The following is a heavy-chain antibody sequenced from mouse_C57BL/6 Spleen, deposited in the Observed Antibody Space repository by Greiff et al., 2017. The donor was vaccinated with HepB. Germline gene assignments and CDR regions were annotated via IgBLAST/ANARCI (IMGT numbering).Heavy chain of an antibody. CDR3: TTGYYDYGGFAY. V-gene: IGHV14-4*01. CDR2: IDPENGDT. D-gene: IGHD2-4*01. CDR1: GFNIKDDY. Sequence: EVKLEESGAELVRPGASVKLSCTASGFNIKDDYMHWVKQRPEQGLEWIGWIDPENGDTEYASKFQGKATITADTSSNTAYLQLSSLTSEDTAVYYCTTGYYDYGGFAYWGQGTLVTVSA. J-gene: IGHJ3*01.